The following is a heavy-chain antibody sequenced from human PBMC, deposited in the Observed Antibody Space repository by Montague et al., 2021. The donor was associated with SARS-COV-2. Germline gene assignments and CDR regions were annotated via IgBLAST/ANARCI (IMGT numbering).Heavy chain of an antibody. CDR2: ISHRENT. D-gene: IGHD3-10*01. CDR3: VRVSWYYYGSGAFDY. CDR1: GRSIISTSSY. V-gene: IGHV4-39*07. J-gene: IGHJ4*02. Sequence: SETLSLTCTVSGRSIISTSSYWGWIRQPPGGGLEWIGSISHRENTFYNPSLKSPVTVSVDTSKNQFSLKMISVTAADTGIYYCVRVSWYYYGSGAFDYWGQGTLVIVSA.